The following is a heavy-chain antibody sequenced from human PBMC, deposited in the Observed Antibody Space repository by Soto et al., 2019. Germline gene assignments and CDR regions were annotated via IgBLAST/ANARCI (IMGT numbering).Heavy chain of an antibody. V-gene: IGHV4-39*01. CDR1: GGSISSSSYY. CDR2: IYYSGST. Sequence: SETLSLTCTVSGGSISSSSYYWGWIRQPPGKGLEWIGSIYYSGSTYYNPSLKSRVTISVDTSKNQFSLKLSSVTAADTAVYYCARLEIVPAAIGLYYYGMDVWGQGTTVTVSS. CDR3: ARLEIVPAAIGLYYYGMDV. J-gene: IGHJ6*02. D-gene: IGHD2-2*01.